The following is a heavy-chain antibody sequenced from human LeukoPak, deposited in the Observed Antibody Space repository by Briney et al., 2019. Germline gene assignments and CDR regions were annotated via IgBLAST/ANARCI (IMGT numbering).Heavy chain of an antibody. J-gene: IGHJ3*02. Sequence: SETLSLTCTVSGGSISSYYWSWIRQPPGKGLEWIGYIYTSGSTNYNPSLKSRVTISVDTSKNQFSLKLSSVTAADTAVDYCARQEYYYDSSGYYYSPGAFDIWGQGTMVTVSS. CDR2: IYTSGST. D-gene: IGHD3-22*01. CDR3: ARQEYYYDSSGYYYSPGAFDI. CDR1: GGSISSYY. V-gene: IGHV4-4*09.